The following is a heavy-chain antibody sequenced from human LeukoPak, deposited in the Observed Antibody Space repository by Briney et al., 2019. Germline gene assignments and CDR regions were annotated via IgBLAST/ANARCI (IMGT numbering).Heavy chain of an antibody. J-gene: IGHJ6*03. Sequence: SETLSLTCAVYGGSFSGYYWSWIRQPPGKGLEWIGEINHSGSTNYNPSLKSRVTISVDTSKNQFSLKVRSVTAADTAVYCCARGAATGYNYQYFFYMDVWGKGTTVSVSS. CDR2: INHSGST. V-gene: IGHV4-34*01. CDR1: GGSFSGYY. D-gene: IGHD5-24*01. CDR3: ARGAATGYNYQYFFYMDV.